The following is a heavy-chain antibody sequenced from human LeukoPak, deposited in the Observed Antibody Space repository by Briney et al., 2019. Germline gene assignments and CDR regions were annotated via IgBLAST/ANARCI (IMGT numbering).Heavy chain of an antibody. CDR2: INHSGST. J-gene: IGHJ4*02. CDR1: GGSISSYY. D-gene: IGHD2-15*01. V-gene: IGHV4-34*01. CDR3: ARGLGDIVVVVAATYYFDY. Sequence: SETLSLTCTVSGGSISSYYWSWIRQPPGKGLEWIGEINHSGSTNYNPSLKSRVTISVDTSKNQFSLKLSSVTAADTAVYYCARGLGDIVVVVAATYYFDYWGQGTLVTVSS.